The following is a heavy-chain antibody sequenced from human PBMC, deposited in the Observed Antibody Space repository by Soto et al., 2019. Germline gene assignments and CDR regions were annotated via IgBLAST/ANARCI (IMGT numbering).Heavy chain of an antibody. J-gene: IGHJ6*03. D-gene: IGHD3-3*01. CDR2: INHSGST. Sequence: QVQLQQWGAGLLKPSETLSLTCAVYGGSFSGYYWSWIRQPPGKGLEWIGEINHSGSTNYNPALKCRVTISVDTSKNQFSLKLSSVTAADTAVYYCARGQNFWSGYYSYYYMDVWGKGTTVTVSS. CDR1: GGSFSGYY. V-gene: IGHV4-34*01. CDR3: ARGQNFWSGYYSYYYMDV.